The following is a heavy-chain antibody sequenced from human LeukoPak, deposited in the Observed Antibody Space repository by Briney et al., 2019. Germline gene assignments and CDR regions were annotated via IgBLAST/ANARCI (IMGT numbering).Heavy chain of an antibody. V-gene: IGHV4-59*08. CDR3: ARHPRYSGYGLVDY. CDR2: IYYSGST. CDR1: GGSISNYY. Sequence: PLETLSLTCTVSGGSISNYYWSWIRQPPGKGLEWIGHIYYSGSTNYNPSLKSRVTISVDTSKNQFSLELSYVTAADTAVYYCARHPRYSGYGLVDYWGQGTLVTVSS. D-gene: IGHD5-12*01. J-gene: IGHJ4*02.